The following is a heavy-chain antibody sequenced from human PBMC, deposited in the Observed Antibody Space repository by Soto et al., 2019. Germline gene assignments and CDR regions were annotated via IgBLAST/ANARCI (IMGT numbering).Heavy chain of an antibody. CDR1: GYTFIRYG. CDR3: ARGGYYDKYWVKFRPYGLDV. V-gene: IGHV1-18*01. J-gene: IGHJ6*02. CDR2: ISPYDDST. Sequence: QVQLVQSAGEMKKPGASVQVSCKASGYTFIRYGITWVRQAPGQGFEWMGWISPYDDSTIYAQKLQGRVTMTADTSTRIVNLTLKSLKSDDTAVYYCARGGYYDKYWVKFRPYGLDVWGQGTSVTVSS. D-gene: IGHD3-16*01.